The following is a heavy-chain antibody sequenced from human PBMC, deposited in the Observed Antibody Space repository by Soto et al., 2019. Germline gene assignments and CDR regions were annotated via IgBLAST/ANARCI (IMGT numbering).Heavy chain of an antibody. CDR2: IIPLHNTS. D-gene: IGHD1-20*01. V-gene: IGHV1-69*06. Sequence: QVQLLQSGAEVKKPGSSVKVSCKVSGGAFKNYALNWVRHGPGQGLEWLGGIIPLHNTSNYSLTFLGRVTVTADISSTTVYMELNSLTSDDTATYYCASWSNWNPLYYDGLDVWGQGNTVTVSS. J-gene: IGHJ6*02. CDR1: GGAFKNYA. CDR3: ASWSNWNPLYYDGLDV.